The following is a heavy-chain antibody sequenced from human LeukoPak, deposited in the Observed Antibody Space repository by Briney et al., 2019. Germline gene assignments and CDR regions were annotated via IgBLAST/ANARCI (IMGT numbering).Heavy chain of an antibody. J-gene: IGHJ4*02. CDR2: MNGDGSST. CDR3: VRDPYDILTGPYFDY. Sequence: GGSLRLSCAASGFTFRSYWMHWVRQDPGEGLVWVSLMNGDGSSTSYADSVKGRFTISRDNAKNTLYLQMNSLRAEDAAVYYCVRDPYDILTGPYFDYWGQGTLVTVSS. D-gene: IGHD3-9*01. CDR1: GFTFRSYW. V-gene: IGHV3-74*01.